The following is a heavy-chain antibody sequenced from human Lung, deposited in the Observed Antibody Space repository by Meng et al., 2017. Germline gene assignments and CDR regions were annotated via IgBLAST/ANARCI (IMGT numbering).Heavy chain of an antibody. CDR3: ARGRVVVAATPSDY. V-gene: IGHV3-21*01. D-gene: IGHD2-15*01. Sequence: EVQLVESGGGRVKPGGSLRLSCAAVGFTFSSDSMNWVRQAPGKGLEWVSSISSSSAYADSVKGRFTISRDNAKNSLYLQMNSLRAEDTAVYYCARGRVVVAATPSDYWGQGTLVTVSS. CDR1: GFTFSSDS. J-gene: IGHJ4*02. CDR2: ISSSSA.